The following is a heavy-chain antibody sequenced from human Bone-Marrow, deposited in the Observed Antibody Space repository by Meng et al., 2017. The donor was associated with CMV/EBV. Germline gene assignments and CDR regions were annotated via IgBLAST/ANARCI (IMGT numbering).Heavy chain of an antibody. CDR3: ARVPRLDYDYVWGSYRLNDAFDS. D-gene: IGHD3-16*02. J-gene: IGHJ3*02. CDR1: GCSISSSSCD. CDR2: IYYSVTT. V-gene: IGHV4-31*03. Sequence: SETLTLTCTVSGCSISSSSCDWSWLRQHQGKGLEWIGHIYYSVTTYYNPSLKSRLTMSVDTSKNQFSLRLSSVTAADTVVYYCARVPRLDYDYVWGSYRLNDAFDSWGQGTQVTVSS.